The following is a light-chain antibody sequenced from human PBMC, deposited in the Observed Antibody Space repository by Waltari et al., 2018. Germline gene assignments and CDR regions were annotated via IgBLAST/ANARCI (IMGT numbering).Light chain of an antibody. J-gene: IGLJ2*01. CDR3: CSYAGSSTFVI. V-gene: IGLV2-23*03. CDR2: EGS. CDR1: SNDVGSYNL. Sequence: QSALTQPASVSGSPGQSITISCTGTSNDVGSYNLVSWYQQHPGKAPKLLLYEGSNRPSGVSNRVSGSKSGNTASLTISGLQAEDEADYYCCSYAGSSTFVIFGGGTKLTVL.